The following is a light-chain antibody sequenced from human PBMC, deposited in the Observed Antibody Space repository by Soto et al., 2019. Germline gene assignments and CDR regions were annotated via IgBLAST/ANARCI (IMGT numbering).Light chain of an antibody. CDR2: GAS. CDR3: QVYGNSMWT. Sequence: EIVLTQSPGTLSLSPGDSATLSCRASQTVISDYLAWYQQTPGQAPRLLIYGASSRATDTPDRFSGRGSGTDFSLTISRLEPGDFAVYYCQVYGNSMWTFGQGNKVDIK. J-gene: IGKJ1*01. V-gene: IGKV3-20*01. CDR1: QTVISDY.